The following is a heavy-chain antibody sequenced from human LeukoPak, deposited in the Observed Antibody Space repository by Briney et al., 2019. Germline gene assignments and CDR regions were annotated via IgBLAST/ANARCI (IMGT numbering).Heavy chain of an antibody. J-gene: IGHJ6*03. V-gene: IGHV3-23*01. CDR3: AKGRGWEASYYYYYMDV. Sequence: GGSLRLSCAASGFTFSSYAMNWVRQAPGKGLEWVSAISGSGANTYYADSLKGRFTISRDNSKNTLYLQMNSLRAEDTAVYYCAKGRGWEASYYYYYMDVWGKGTTVTISS. D-gene: IGHD1-26*01. CDR1: GFTFSSYA. CDR2: ISGSGANT.